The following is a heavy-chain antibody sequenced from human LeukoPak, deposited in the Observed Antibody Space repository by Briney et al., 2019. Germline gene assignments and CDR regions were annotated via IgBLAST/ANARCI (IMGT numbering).Heavy chain of an antibody. D-gene: IGHD5-18*01. CDR2: IDYSGST. CDR3: ARGGRGYSYEIDY. CDR1: GGSISTFY. V-gene: IGHV4-59*01. J-gene: IGHJ4*02. Sequence: PSETLSLTCTVSGGSISTFYWSWIRQPPGKGLEWIGYIDYSGSTNYNPSLKSRVIISVDTSNNQFSLKLTSVTAADTAAYYCARGGRGYSYEIDYWGQGTLVTVSS.